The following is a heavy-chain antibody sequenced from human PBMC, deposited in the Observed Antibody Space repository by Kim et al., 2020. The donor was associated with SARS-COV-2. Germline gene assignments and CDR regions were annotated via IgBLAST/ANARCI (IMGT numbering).Heavy chain of an antibody. CDR3: AREVLHSSGWHSDAFDI. D-gene: IGHD6-19*01. V-gene: IGHV3-66*01. CDR1: GFTVSSNY. CDR2: IYSGGST. Sequence: GGSLRRSCAASGFTVSSNYMSWVRQAPGKGLEWVSVIYSGGSTYYADSVKGRFTISRDNSKNTLYLQMNSLRAEDTAVYYCAREVLHSSGWHSDAFDIWGQGTMVTVSS. J-gene: IGHJ3*02.